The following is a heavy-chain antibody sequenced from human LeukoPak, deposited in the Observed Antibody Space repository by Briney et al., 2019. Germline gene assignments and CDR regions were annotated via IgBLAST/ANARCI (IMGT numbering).Heavy chain of an antibody. V-gene: IGHV3-33*08. CDR2: IWYDGSNK. J-gene: IGHJ4*02. Sequence: GGSLGLSCAASGFTFSSNAMHWVRQAPGKGLEWVAVIWYDGSNKYYADSVKGRFTISRDNSKNTLYLQMNSLRAEDTAVYYCARTHSNLAFDYWGQGTLVTVSS. CDR1: GFTFSSNA. CDR3: ARTHSNLAFDY. D-gene: IGHD4-11*01.